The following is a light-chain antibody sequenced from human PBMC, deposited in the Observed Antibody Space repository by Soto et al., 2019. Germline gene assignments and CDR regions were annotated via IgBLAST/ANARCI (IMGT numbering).Light chain of an antibody. J-gene: IGKJ1*01. V-gene: IGKV3-15*01. CDR1: HNVRSS. Sequence: EIVMTQSPATLSVSPGERATLSCRASHNVRSSLAWYQQKAGQAPRLLIHGASTRATGIPGRFSGSGSGTEFTLIISSLQSEDFAVYYCQQYGSAPRTFGQGTKVDIK. CDR3: QQYGSAPRT. CDR2: GAS.